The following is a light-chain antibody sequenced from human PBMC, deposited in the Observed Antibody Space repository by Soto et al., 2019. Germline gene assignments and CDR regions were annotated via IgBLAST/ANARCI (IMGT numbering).Light chain of an antibody. CDR3: SSYTSSSTLEV. CDR2: DVS. J-gene: IGLJ1*01. V-gene: IGLV2-14*01. CDR1: SSDVGGYNY. Sequence: QSVLTQPASVSGSPGQSITISCPGTSSDVGGYNYVSWYQQHPGKAPKLMIYDVSDRPSGVSNRFSGSKSGNTASLTISGLQAEDEADYYCSSYTSSSTLEVFGTGTKLTVL.